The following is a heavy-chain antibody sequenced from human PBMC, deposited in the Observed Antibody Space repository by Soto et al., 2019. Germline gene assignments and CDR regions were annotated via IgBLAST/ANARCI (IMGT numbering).Heavy chain of an antibody. CDR2: INHSGST. V-gene: IGHV4-34*01. CDR1: GGSFSGYY. J-gene: IGHJ4*02. CDR3: ARPAHDYSNYYFDY. Sequence: ETLSLTCAVYGGSFSGYYWSWIRQPPGKGLEWIGEINHSGSTNYNPSLKSRVTISVDTSKNQFSLKLSSVTAADTAVYYCARPAHDYSNYYFDYWGQGTLVTVSS. D-gene: IGHD4-4*01.